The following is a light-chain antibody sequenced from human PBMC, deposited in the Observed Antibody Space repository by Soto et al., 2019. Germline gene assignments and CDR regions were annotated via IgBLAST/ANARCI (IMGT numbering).Light chain of an antibody. CDR2: AAS. J-gene: IGKJ4*01. Sequence: DMEMTQSPSSLSASVGDRVTITCRASQSISNYLNWYQHKPGKVPKLLIYAASSFQSGVPTRFSGCRSGTGFTSTNNSLQPEDFATYYCQPSYGTPPTFGGGTKVEIK. V-gene: IGKV1-39*01. CDR1: QSISNY. CDR3: QPSYGTPPT.